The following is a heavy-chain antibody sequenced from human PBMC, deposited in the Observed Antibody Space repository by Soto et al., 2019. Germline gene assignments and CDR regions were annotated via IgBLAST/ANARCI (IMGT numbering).Heavy chain of an antibody. CDR1: GDSISTVDYF. V-gene: IGHV4-30-4*01. D-gene: IGHD2-21*01. J-gene: IGHJ5*01. CDR2: IYKSTTT. Sequence: QVHLLESGPGLVKPSQTLSLTCSVSGDSISTVDYFWAWIRQPPGQALEYIGYIYKSTTTYYNPSFESRVASSLDTSKSQFSLTVTSVTAADTAVYFCARGPYCLTGRCFPNWFDSWGQGTLVTVSS. CDR3: ARGPYCLTGRCFPNWFDS.